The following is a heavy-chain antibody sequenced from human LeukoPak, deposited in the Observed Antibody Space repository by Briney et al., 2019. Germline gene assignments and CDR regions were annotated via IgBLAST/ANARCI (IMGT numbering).Heavy chain of an antibody. CDR3: AKEPLYYGSGSYYNFNWFDP. Sequence: GGSLRLSCAASGFTFSNYGMSWVRQAPGKGLEWVSTISGSGGNTYDADSVKGRFTISRDNSKNTLYLQMNSLRAEDTAVYYCAKEPLYYGSGSYYNFNWFDPWGQGTLVTVSS. V-gene: IGHV3-23*01. J-gene: IGHJ5*02. D-gene: IGHD3-10*01. CDR2: ISGSGGNT. CDR1: GFTFSNYG.